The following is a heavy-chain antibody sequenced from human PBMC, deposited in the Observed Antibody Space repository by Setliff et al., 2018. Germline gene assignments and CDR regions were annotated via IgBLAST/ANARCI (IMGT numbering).Heavy chain of an antibody. CDR1: GGSISSYY. CDR2: IHYSGSI. Sequence: SETLSLTCTVSGGSISSYYWSWIRQPPGKRLEWIGYIHYSGSINYNPSLKSRVTISVDTSKNQFSLKMTSMTAADTAVYYCARASWYYDFWSGSEGSGWFDPWGQGTLVTVSS. D-gene: IGHD3-3*01. J-gene: IGHJ5*02. V-gene: IGHV4-59*01. CDR3: ARASWYYDFWSGSEGSGWFDP.